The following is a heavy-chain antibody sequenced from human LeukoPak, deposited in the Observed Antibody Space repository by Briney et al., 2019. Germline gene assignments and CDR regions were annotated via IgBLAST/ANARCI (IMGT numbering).Heavy chain of an antibody. CDR3: ARAVLVSGYPPNFDY. J-gene: IGHJ4*02. CDR1: GGTFSSYA. V-gene: IGHV1-69*05. D-gene: IGHD3-3*01. CDR2: IIPIFGTA. Sequence: SVKVSCKASGGTFSSYAISWVRQAPGQGLEWMGRIIPIFGTANYAQKFQGRVTITTDESTSTAYMELSSLRSEDTAVYYCARAVLVSGYPPNFDYWGQGTLVTVSS.